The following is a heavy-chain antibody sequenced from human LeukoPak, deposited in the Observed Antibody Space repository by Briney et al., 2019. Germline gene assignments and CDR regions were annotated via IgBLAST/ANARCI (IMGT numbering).Heavy chain of an antibody. Sequence: GGSLRLSCAASGFTFSSYSMNWVRQAPGKGLEWVSSISCSSSYIYYADSVKGRFTISRDNAKNSLYLQMNSLRPEDTAVYYFARVPYPWGEGNLVTVSS. CDR3: ARVPYP. CDR1: GFTFSSYS. J-gene: IGHJ5*02. V-gene: IGHV3-21*01. CDR2: ISCSSSYI.